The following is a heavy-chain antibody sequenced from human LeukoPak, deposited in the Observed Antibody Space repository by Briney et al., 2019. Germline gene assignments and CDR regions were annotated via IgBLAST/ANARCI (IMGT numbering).Heavy chain of an antibody. CDR1: GYSFTSYW. J-gene: IGHJ3*02. CDR2: IYPGDSDT. V-gene: IGHV5-51*01. Sequence: GKSLKISCXGSGYSFTSYWIGWVRQLPGKGLEWMGIIYPGDSDTRYSPSFQGQVTISADKSISTAYLQWSSLKASDTAMYYCARPTYSGSYWIRDAFDIWGQGTMVTVSS. D-gene: IGHD1-26*01. CDR3: ARPTYSGSYWIRDAFDI.